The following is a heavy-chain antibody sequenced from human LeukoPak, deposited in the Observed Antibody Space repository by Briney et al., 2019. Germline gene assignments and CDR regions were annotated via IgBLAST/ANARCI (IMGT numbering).Heavy chain of an antibody. V-gene: IGHV4-59*12. CDR2: IYYSGST. CDR1: GGSISSYY. Sequence: SETLSLTCTVSGGSISSYYWSWIRQPPGKGLEWIGYIYYSGSTNYNPSLKSRVTISVDTSKNQFSLKLSSVTAADTAVYYCARDLQQTYWYFDLWGRGTLVTVSS. CDR3: ARDLQQTYWYFDL. J-gene: IGHJ2*01. D-gene: IGHD6-13*01.